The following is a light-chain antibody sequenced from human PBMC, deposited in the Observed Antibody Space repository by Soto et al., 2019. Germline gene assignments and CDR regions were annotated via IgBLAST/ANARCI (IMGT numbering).Light chain of an antibody. CDR2: GNT. CDR3: QSWDSSLSGLV. V-gene: IGLV1-40*01. J-gene: IGLJ3*02. Sequence: QSVLTQPPSVSGAPGQRVTISCTGSSSNIGTGYDVHWYQQLPGTAPKLLIYGNTNRPSGVPDRFSGSKSGTSASLTITGLQAEDEADYYCQSWDSSLSGLVFGGGTKLTVL. CDR1: SSNIGTGYD.